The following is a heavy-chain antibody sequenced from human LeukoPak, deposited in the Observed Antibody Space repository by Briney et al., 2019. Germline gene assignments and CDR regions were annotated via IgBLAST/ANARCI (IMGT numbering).Heavy chain of an antibody. CDR3: AREGVGYYDSSGYRFDY. CDR2: INPSGGST. Sequence: ASVKVSCKASGYTFTRYFMHWVRQAPGQGPEWMGIINPSGGSTRYVQKFQGRVTMTRDTSTSTVYMEVSSLRSEDTAVYYCAREGVGYYDSSGYRFDYWGQGTLVTVSS. D-gene: IGHD3-22*01. V-gene: IGHV1-46*01. CDR1: GYTFTRYF. J-gene: IGHJ4*02.